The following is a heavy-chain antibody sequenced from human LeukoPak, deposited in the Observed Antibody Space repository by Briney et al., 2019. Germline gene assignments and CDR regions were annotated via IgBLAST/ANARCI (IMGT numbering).Heavy chain of an antibody. D-gene: IGHD6-13*01. CDR2: ISSSGSTI. CDR1: GGSISSSSYY. Sequence: LSLTCTVSGGSISSSSYYWGWIRQAPGKGLEWVSYISSSGSTIYYADSVKGRFTISRDNSKNTLYLQMNSLRAEDTAVYYCAREVQQSHAFDIWGQGTMVTVSS. CDR3: AREVQQSHAFDI. J-gene: IGHJ3*02. V-gene: IGHV3-11*01.